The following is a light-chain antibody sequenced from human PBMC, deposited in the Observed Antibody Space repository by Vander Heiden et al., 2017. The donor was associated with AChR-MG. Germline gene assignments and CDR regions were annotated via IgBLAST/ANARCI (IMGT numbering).Light chain of an antibody. CDR2: GNI. CDR1: GFSFGANFD. Sequence: QSVLTQPPSVSGAPGQRVTIPRTGSGFSFGANFDVHWYHQLPGAAPRLLIFGNINRPSGVPDRFSASKSGTSASLTITGLQTEDEADYYCQSYDNGLSVWVFGGGTKLTVL. J-gene: IGLJ3*02. V-gene: IGLV1-40*01. CDR3: QSYDNGLSVWV.